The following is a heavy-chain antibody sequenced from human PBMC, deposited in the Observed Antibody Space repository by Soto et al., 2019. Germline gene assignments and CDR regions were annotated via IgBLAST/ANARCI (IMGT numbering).Heavy chain of an antibody. CDR1: GLTFSDYG. CDR3: AKERGRNRNFAMDV. D-gene: IGHD1-1*01. J-gene: IGHJ6*02. V-gene: IGHV3-30*18. Sequence: SLRLSCVVSGLTFSDYGFHWVRQAPGKGLDWVAAISYDGSFVYYADSVRGRFTISGDNSRNTLDLQMNTLRHEDTAVYYCAKERGRNRNFAMDVWGQGTSVTVSS. CDR2: ISYDGSFV.